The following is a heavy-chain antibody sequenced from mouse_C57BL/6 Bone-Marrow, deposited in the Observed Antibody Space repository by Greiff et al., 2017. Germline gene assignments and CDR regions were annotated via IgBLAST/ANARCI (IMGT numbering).Heavy chain of an antibody. J-gene: IGHJ3*01. D-gene: IGHD1-1*01. CDR3: ARHSGSSPFAY. CDR1: GYTFTSYW. Sequence: QVQLQQPGAELVKPGASVKLSCKASGYTFTSYWMHWVKQRPGQGLEWIGMIHPNSGSTNYNEKFKSKATLTVDKSSSTAYMQLSSLTSEDSAVYYCARHSGSSPFAYWGQGTLVTVSA. CDR2: IHPNSGST. V-gene: IGHV1-64*01.